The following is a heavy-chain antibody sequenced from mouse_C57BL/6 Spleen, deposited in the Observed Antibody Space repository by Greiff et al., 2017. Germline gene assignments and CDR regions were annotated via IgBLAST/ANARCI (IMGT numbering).Heavy chain of an antibody. CDR1: GYTFTSYW. CDR3: ARWEVTTSRGYAMDY. J-gene: IGHJ4*01. D-gene: IGHD2-2*01. Sequence: VQLQQPGAELVMPGASVKLSCKASGYTFTSYWMHWVKQRPGQGLEWIGEIDPSDSYTNYNQKFKGKSTLTVEKSSSTASMQLSILTSEDSAVYYCARWEVTTSRGYAMDYWGQGTSVTVSS. V-gene: IGHV1-69*01. CDR2: IDPSDSYT.